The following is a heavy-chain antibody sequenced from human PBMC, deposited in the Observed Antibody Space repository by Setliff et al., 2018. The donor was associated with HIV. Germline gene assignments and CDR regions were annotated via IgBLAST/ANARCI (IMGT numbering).Heavy chain of an antibody. CDR3: AREGEILVGATAAYCDN. CDR2: IYHGGYT. D-gene: IGHD1-26*01. J-gene: IGHJ4*02. V-gene: IGHV4-4*02. CDR1: GGSISTNYW. Sequence: PSETLSLTCAVSGGSISTNYWWSWVRQPPGKGLEWMGEIYHGGYTNYNPSLKSRATISVDKSKNHFSLKLTSVTAADTAVYYCAREGEILVGATAAYCDNWGQGTLVTVSS.